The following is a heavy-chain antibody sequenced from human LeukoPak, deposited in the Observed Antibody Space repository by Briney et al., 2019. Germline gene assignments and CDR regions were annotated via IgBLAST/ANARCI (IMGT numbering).Heavy chain of an antibody. J-gene: IGHJ4*02. CDR1: GYTFSYYW. V-gene: IGHV5-51*01. CDR2: IYPGDSDT. D-gene: IGHD3-10*01. Sequence: GESLKISCKGSGYTFSYYWIGWVRQMSGKGREWMGVIYPGDSDTRYSPSFQGQVTISADKYISTAYLQWSSLKASDTAIYYCVRQEQLSSGSRRVDYWGQGTLVTVSS. CDR3: VRQEQLSSGSRRVDY.